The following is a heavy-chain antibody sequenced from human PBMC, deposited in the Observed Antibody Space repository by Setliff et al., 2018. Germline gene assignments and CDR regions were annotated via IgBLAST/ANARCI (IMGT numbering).Heavy chain of an antibody. CDR2: INPNSGGT. V-gene: IGHV1-2*04. J-gene: IGHJ4*02. Sequence: GASVKVSCKASGYTFTGYYMHWVRQAPGQGLEWMGWINPNSGGTNYAQKFQGWVTMTRDTSISTAYMGLSRLRSDDTAVYYCARRRYYYDSSGYRWGGFYFDYWGQGTLVTVSS. D-gene: IGHD3-22*01. CDR1: GYTFTGYY. CDR3: ARRRYYYDSSGYRWGGFYFDY.